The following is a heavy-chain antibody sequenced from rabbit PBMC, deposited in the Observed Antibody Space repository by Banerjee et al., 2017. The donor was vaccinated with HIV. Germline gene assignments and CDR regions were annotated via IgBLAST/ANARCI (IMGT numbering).Heavy chain of an antibody. Sequence: QEQLKESGGGLVHPGGSLTLSCKASGFDFSSYAMSWVRQAPGKGLEWIGNIVDGKSRTYCASWVNGRFTISSDNAQNTLYLQLNRLPAADTATYLCARGGDHTGDGYSLWGQGTLVTVS. V-gene: IGHV1S47*01. J-gene: IGHJ3*01. CDR2: IVDGKSRT. D-gene: IGHD7-1*01. CDR1: GFDFSSYA. CDR3: ARGGDHTGDGYSL.